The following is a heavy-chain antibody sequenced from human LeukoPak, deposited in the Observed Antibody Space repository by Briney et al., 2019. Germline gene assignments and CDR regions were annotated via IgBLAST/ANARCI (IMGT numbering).Heavy chain of an antibody. Sequence: PGGSPRLSCVASGYTFSDHGMHWVRQAPGKGLEWVTMIWSTGTTGFYADSVKGRFTISRDNSKNTLYLQMDNLRVEDTGVYYCWRELWRGNDYWGQGTLVTVST. J-gene: IGHJ4*02. CDR2: IWSTGTTG. CDR1: GYTFSDHG. V-gene: IGHV3-33*01. CDR3: WRELWRGNDY. D-gene: IGHD3-3*01.